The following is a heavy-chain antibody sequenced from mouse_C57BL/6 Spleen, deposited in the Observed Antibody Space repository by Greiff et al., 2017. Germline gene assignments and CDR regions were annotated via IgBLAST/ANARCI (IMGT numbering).Heavy chain of an antibody. V-gene: IGHV1-26*01. CDR3: ARGGRDNYFDY. CDR2: INPNNGGT. J-gene: IGHJ2*01. Sequence: EVQLQQSGPELVKPGASVKISCKASGYTFTDYYMNWVKQSHGKSLEWIGDINPNNGGTSYNQKFKGKATLTVDKSSSTAYMELRSLTSEDSAVYYCARGGRDNYFDYWGQGTTLTVSS. CDR1: GYTFTDYY.